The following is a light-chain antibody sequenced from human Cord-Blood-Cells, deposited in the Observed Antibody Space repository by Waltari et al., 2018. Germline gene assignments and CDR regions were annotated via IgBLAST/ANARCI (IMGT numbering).Light chain of an antibody. CDR2: DVS. V-gene: IGLV2-14*03. Sequence: QSALTQPASVSGSPGQSITISCTGTSSDVGGYNSVYWYQHHPGKAPKLMIYDVSNRPSGVSNRFSGSKSGNTASLTISGLQAEDEADYYCSSYTSSSTLVFGGGTKLTVL. CDR1: SSDVGGYNS. J-gene: IGLJ3*02. CDR3: SSYTSSSTLV.